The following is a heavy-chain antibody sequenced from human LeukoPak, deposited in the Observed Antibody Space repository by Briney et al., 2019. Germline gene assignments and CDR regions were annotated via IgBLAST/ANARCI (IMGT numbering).Heavy chain of an antibody. V-gene: IGHV4-59*01. CDR2: IYYSGST. Sequence: SETLPLTCTVSGGSISSYYWSWIRQPPGKGLEWIGYIYYSGSTNYNPSLKSRVTISVDTSKNQFSLKLGSVTAADTAVYYFGRWRNRLTFMDYGGQGPLVTAPS. CDR1: GGSISSYY. D-gene: IGHD1-14*01. CDR3: GRWRNRLTFMDY. J-gene: IGHJ4*02.